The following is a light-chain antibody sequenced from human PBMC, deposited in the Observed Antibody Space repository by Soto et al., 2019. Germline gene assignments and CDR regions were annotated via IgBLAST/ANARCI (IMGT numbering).Light chain of an antibody. CDR2: DVS. CDR3: SSYTSTSAPYV. CDR1: SSDIGGYDY. J-gene: IGLJ1*01. V-gene: IGLV2-14*03. Sequence: SALTQPASVSGFPGRSITISCTGTSSDIGGYDYVSWYQQHPGKAPKLIIYDVSGRPSGVSNRFSGSKSANTASLTISGLQAEDEADYHCSSYTSTSAPYVFGTGTKVTVL.